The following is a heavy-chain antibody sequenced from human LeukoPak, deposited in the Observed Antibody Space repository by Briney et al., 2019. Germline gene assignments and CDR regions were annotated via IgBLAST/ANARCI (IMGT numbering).Heavy chain of an antibody. CDR2: ISSSGITI. CDR1: GFLFSSFE. CDR3: AREMGGYPFAY. J-gene: IGHJ4*02. V-gene: IGHV3-48*03. D-gene: IGHD5-12*01. Sequence: GGSLRLSCAASGFLFSSFEVNWVRQAPPKGREWVSYISSSGITIYYADSVKGRFTISRDNAKNSLYLQMNSLRAEDTAVYYCAREMGGYPFAYWGQGTLVTVSS.